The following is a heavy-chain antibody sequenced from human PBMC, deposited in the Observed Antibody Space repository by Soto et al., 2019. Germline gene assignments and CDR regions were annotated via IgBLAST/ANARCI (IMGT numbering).Heavy chain of an antibody. Sequence: QLQLQESGPGLVKPSETLSLTCTVSGGSISSSSYYWGWIRQPPGKGLEWIGSIYYSGSTYYNPSLKSRVTISVDTSKNQFSLKLSSVTAADTAVYSCARLRWQNWFDPWGQGTLVTVSS. V-gene: IGHV4-39*01. CDR2: IYYSGST. J-gene: IGHJ5*02. D-gene: IGHD4-17*01. CDR1: GGSISSSSYY. CDR3: ARLRWQNWFDP.